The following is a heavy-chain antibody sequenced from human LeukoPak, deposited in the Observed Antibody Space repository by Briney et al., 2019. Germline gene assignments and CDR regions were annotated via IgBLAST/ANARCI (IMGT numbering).Heavy chain of an antibody. CDR2: ISGSGGST. V-gene: IGHV3-23*01. D-gene: IGHD3-10*01. CDR1: GFTFSSYA. J-gene: IGHJ6*02. CDR3: AKSRLYYFGSVSPYYYDVDV. Sequence: AGGSLRLSCAASGFTFSSYAMSWVRQAPGKGLEWVSAISGSGGSTYYADSVKGRFTISRDNSKNTLYLQMNSLRAEDTAVYYCAKSRLYYFGSVSPYYYDVDVWGQGTTVTVSS.